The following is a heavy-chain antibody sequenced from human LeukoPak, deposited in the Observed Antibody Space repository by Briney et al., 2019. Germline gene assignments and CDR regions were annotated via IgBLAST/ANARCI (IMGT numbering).Heavy chain of an antibody. CDR1: GFTFSSYG. CDR2: IKQDGSEK. D-gene: IGHD2-15*01. Sequence: GGSLRLSCAASGFTFSSYGMHWVRQAPGKGLEWVADIKQDGSEKYYVDSVKGRFTISRDNAKNSLNLQMNSLRVEDTAVYYCARDRIGWFDYWGQGTLVTVFS. CDR3: ARDRIGWFDY. V-gene: IGHV3-7*01. J-gene: IGHJ4*02.